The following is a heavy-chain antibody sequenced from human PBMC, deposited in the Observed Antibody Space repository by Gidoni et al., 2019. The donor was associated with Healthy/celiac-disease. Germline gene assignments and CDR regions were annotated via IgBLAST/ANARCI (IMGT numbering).Heavy chain of an antibody. J-gene: IGHJ3*02. CDR3: ARASVAGTKSAAFDI. Sequence: EVQLVESGGGLVQPGGSLRLSCAASGFTFSSYWMHWVRQAPGKGLVWVSRINSDGSSTSYADSVKGRFTISRDNAKNTLYLQMNSLRAEDTAVYYCARASVAGTKSAAFDIWGQGTMVTVSS. CDR1: GFTFSSYW. CDR2: INSDGSST. V-gene: IGHV3-74*01. D-gene: IGHD6-19*01.